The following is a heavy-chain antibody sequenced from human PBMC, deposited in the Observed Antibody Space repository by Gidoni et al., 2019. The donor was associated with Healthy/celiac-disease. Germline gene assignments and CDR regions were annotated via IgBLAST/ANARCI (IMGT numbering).Heavy chain of an antibody. V-gene: IGHV3-21*01. CDR2: ISSSSSYI. CDR1: GFPFSSYS. Sequence: EVQLVESGGGVVKPGGSLRLSCAASGFPFSSYSMNWVRQAPGKGLEWVSSISSSSSYIYYADSVKGRFTISRDNAKNSLYLQMNSLRAEDTAVYYCARDSMVRGVISDIWGQGTMVTVSS. D-gene: IGHD3-10*01. J-gene: IGHJ3*02. CDR3: ARDSMVRGVISDI.